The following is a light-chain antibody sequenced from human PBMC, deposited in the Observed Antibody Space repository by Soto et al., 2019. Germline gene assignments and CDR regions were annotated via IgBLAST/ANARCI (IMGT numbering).Light chain of an antibody. V-gene: IGLV2-11*01. CDR3: CSYAGSYTFL. CDR2: DVS. CDR1: SSDVGGYNY. J-gene: IGLJ2*01. Sequence: QSALTQPRSVSGSRGQSVTISCTGTSSDVGGYNYVSWYQQHPGKAPKLMIYDVSKRPSGVPDRFSGSKSGNTASLTISGLQAEDEADYYCCSYAGSYTFLFGGGTKLTVL.